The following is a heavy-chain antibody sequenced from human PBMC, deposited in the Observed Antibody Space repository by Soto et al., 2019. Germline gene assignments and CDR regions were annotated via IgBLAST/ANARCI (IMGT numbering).Heavy chain of an antibody. CDR2: IYYSGST. J-gene: IGHJ5*02. V-gene: IGHV4-39*01. CDR3: ARILGYCSSTSCLPRLDP. D-gene: IGHD2-2*01. Sequence: SETLSLTCTVSGGSISSSSYYWGWIRQPPGKGLEWIGSIYYSGSTYYNPSLKSRVTISVDTSKNQFSLKLSSVTAADTAVYYCARILGYCSSTSCLPRLDPWGQGALVTVSS. CDR1: GGSISSSSYY.